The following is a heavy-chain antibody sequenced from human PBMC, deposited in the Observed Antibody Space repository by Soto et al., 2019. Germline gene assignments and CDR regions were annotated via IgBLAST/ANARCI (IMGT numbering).Heavy chain of an antibody. CDR1: GGTFSNHA. Sequence: QVQLVQSGAEVKKPGSSVKVSCKASGGTFSNHAINWVRQAPGQGLEWMGRIIPIFTTTDYAQRFQGRVSITADESTITADMELSSLKDDDAAVYYCAREAAADGIFREDVFDVWGKGTMVTVSA. V-gene: IGHV1-69*12. J-gene: IGHJ3*01. D-gene: IGHD6-13*01. CDR2: IIPIFTTT. CDR3: AREAAADGIFREDVFDV.